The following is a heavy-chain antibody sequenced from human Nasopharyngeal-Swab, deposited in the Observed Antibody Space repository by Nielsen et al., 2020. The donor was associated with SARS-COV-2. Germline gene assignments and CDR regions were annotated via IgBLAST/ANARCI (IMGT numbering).Heavy chain of an antibody. CDR1: GFTFSSYS. CDR2: ISSSSSYI. D-gene: IGHD1-26*01. Sequence: GESLKISCAASGFTFSSYSMNWVRQAPGKGLEWVSSISSSSSYIHYADSVKGRFTISRDNAKNSLYLQMNSLRAEDTAVYYCARVGGATNHYYYYMDVWGKGTTVTVSS. CDR3: ARVGGATNHYYYYMDV. J-gene: IGHJ6*03. V-gene: IGHV3-21*01.